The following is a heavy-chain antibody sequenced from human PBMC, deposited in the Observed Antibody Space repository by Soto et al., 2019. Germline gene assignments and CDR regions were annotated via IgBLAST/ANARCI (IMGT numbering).Heavy chain of an antibody. CDR1: GGTFSSYA. V-gene: IGHV1-69*06. J-gene: IGHJ6*02. CDR3: AIYCSSTSCYRLGMDV. Sequence: ASVKVSCKASGGTFSSYATSWVRQAPGQGLEWMGGIIPIFGTANYAQKFQGRVTITADKSTSTAYMELSSLRSEDTAVYYCAIYCSSTSCYRLGMDVWGQGTTVTVSS. D-gene: IGHD2-2*01. CDR2: IIPIFGTA.